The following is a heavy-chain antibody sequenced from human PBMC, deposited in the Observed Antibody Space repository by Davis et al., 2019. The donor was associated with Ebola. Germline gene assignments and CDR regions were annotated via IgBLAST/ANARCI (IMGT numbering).Heavy chain of an antibody. CDR2: ISSSGRTR. V-gene: IGHV3-48*03. J-gene: IGHJ4*02. Sequence: PGGSLRLSCAASGFTFNNYEMNWVRQAPGKGLEWVSHISSSGRTRYYADSVKGRFSISRDNAKNSLYLQMNSLRAEDTAVYYCARAGLGGMLIKLPYFEYWGQGTLVTVSS. CDR3: ARAGLGGMLIKLPYFEY. CDR1: GFTFNNYE. D-gene: IGHD3-16*01.